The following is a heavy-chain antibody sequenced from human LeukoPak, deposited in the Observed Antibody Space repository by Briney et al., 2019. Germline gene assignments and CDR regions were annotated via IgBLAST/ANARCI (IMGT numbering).Heavy chain of an antibody. CDR1: GYSFTNYW. CDR2: IYPGDSDT. CDR3: ARHGGSYYYDSGSRYFDY. J-gene: IGHJ4*02. Sequence: NREESLKISCKGSGYSFTNYWIGWVRQMPGKGLEWMGIIYPGDSDTRYSPSFQGQVTFSADKSISPAYLQWSSLKASDTAMYYCARHGGSYYYDSGSRYFDYWGQGTLVTVSS. D-gene: IGHD3-10*01. V-gene: IGHV5-51*01.